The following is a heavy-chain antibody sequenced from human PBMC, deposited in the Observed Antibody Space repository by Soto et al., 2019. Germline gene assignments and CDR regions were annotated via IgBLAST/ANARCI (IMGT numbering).Heavy chain of an antibody. CDR1: GGSISSYY. CDR3: ARGGVAARDY. V-gene: IGHV4-59*01. J-gene: IGHJ4*02. Sequence: SQTLSLTCTVSGGSISSYYWSWIQQPPGKGLEWIGYIYYSGSTNYNPSLKSRVTISVDTSKNQFSLKLSSVTAADTAVYYCARGGVAARDYWGQGTLVTVSS. D-gene: IGHD6-6*01. CDR2: IYYSGST.